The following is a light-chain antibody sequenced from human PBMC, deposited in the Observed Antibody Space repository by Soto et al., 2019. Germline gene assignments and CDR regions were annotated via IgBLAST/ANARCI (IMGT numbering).Light chain of an antibody. CDR3: SSYRSSDTLEV. V-gene: IGLV2-14*01. CDR1: SEDIGAYDY. CDR2: AVN. J-gene: IGLJ1*01. Sequence: QSVLAQPASASASPGQSIFISCTGTSEDIGAYDYVSWYQQHPGKAPKLILYAVNDRPSGVSSRFSGSKSGNTASLTISGVQPDDEADYYCSSYRSSDTLEVFGTGTKVTVL.